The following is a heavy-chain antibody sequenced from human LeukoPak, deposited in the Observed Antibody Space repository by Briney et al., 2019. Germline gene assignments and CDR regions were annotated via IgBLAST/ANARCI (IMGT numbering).Heavy chain of an antibody. CDR3: AIGNFGVDY. CDR2: IYHSGST. V-gene: IGHV4-30-2*01. CDR1: GGSISSGGYY. D-gene: IGHD3-3*02. Sequence: SQTLSLTCTVSGGSISSGGYYWSWIRQPPGKGLEWIGYIYHSGSTYYNPSLKSRVTISVVRSKNQFSLKLSSVTAADTAVYYCAIGNFGVDYWGQGTLVTVSS. J-gene: IGHJ4*02.